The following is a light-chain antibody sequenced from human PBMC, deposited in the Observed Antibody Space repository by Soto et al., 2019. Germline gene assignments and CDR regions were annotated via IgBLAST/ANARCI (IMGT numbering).Light chain of an antibody. V-gene: IGKV1D-12*01. CDR1: QGLSSW. CDR3: QQDKSFPLT. Sequence: DIQMTQSPSSVSASVGDRVTITCRASQGLSSWLAWYQQKPGKAPKLLIYAASILQRGVPSRFSGGGSATDFTLTINDLQPEDFATYYCQQDKSFPLTFGGGTKVEIK. CDR2: AAS. J-gene: IGKJ4*01.